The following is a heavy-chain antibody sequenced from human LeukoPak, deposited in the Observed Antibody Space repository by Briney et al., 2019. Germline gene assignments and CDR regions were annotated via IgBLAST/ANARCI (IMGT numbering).Heavy chain of an antibody. CDR2: IYPGDSDT. CDR1: GYIFTSYW. D-gene: IGHD6-19*01. J-gene: IGHJ4*02. CDR3: ARSIAVATTFDY. V-gene: IGHV5-51*01. Sequence: GESLKISCQGSGYIFTSYWIAWVRQMPGKGLECMGIIYPGDSDTRYSPSFQGQVTISADKSISTAYLQWSTLKASDTAMYYCARSIAVATTFDYWGQGTLVTVSS.